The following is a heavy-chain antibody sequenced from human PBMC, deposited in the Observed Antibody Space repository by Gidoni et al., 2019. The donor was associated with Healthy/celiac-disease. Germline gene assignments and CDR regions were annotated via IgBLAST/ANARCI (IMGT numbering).Heavy chain of an antibody. V-gene: IGHV1-18*01. CDR1: GYTFTSYG. CDR2: ISAYNGNT. D-gene: IGHD6-13*01. Sequence: QVQPVQSGAEVKKPGASVKVSCKASGYTFTSYGISWVRQAPGQGLEWMGWISAYNGNTNYAQKLQGRVTMTTDTSPSTAYMELRSLRSDDTAVYYCARRIAAAGYYYGMDVWGQGTTVTVSS. CDR3: ARRIAAAGYYYGMDV. J-gene: IGHJ6*02.